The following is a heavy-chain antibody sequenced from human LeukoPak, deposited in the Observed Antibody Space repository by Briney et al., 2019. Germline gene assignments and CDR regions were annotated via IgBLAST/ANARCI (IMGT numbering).Heavy chain of an antibody. D-gene: IGHD3-10*01. CDR3: AKGSGGSGSYSKYYFDY. J-gene: IGHJ4*02. Sequence: GGSLRLSCAASGFTFSSYAMSWVRQAPGKGLEWVSAISGSGGGTYYADSVKGRFTISGDNSKNTLYLQMNSLRADDTAVYYCAKGSGGSGSYSKYYFDYWGQGTLVTVSS. CDR2: ISGSGGGT. CDR1: GFTFSSYA. V-gene: IGHV3-23*01.